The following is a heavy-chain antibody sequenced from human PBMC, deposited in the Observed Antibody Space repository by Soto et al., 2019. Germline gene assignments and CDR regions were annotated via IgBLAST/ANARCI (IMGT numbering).Heavy chain of an antibody. V-gene: IGHV4-39*01. CDR1: DGSISSSRYY. Sequence: QLHMQESGPGLVKPSETLSLTCTVSDGSISSSRYYWGRNRPPPGKGLEWVGSIYYSGSTYYNPSLKSRVTVSVDTSKNQFSLKLSSLTAADTAVYYCADALHCGGACPISEYFQDWGQGTLVTVSS. CDR3: ADALHCGGACPISEYFQD. D-gene: IGHD2-21*01. CDR2: IYYSGST. J-gene: IGHJ1*01.